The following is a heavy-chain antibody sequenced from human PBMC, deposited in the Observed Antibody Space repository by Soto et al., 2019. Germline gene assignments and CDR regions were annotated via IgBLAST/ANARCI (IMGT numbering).Heavy chain of an antibody. J-gene: IGHJ5*02. CDR3: ARGGGLAAAGTSWFDP. CDR2: INHSGST. CDR1: GGSFSGYY. Sequence: QVQLQQWGAGLLKPSETLSLTCAVYGGSFSGYYWSWIRQPPVKGLECIGEINHSGSTNYNPSLKSRVTISVDTSKNQFSLKLSSVTAADTAVYYCARGGGLAAAGTSWFDPWGQGTLVTVSS. V-gene: IGHV4-34*01. D-gene: IGHD6-13*01.